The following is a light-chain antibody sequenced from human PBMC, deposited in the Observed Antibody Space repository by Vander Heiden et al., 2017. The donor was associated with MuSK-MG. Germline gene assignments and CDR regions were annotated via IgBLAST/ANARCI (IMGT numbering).Light chain of an antibody. CDR1: RNDVGGNNF. J-gene: IGLJ2*01. CDR2: DVG. CDR3: SSYSSSTTFV. Sequence: QSALTHPAPVSGSPEPSTTISFSGTRNDVGGNNFVSWYQQYPGNAPMLMFYDVGKWPSGVSDRFSASKSDSTASPTISGLQAEDEAYYCCSSYSSSTTFVFGRGTKLTVL. V-gene: IGLV2-14*03.